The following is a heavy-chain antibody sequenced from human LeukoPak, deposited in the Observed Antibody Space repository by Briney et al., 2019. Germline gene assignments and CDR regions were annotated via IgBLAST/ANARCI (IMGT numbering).Heavy chain of an antibody. J-gene: IGHJ4*02. CDR3: ASSPRYCSSTSCYGDYFDH. V-gene: IGHV4-4*02. Sequence: PSGTLSLTCAVSGGSIISTNWWTWVRQPPGKGLDWIEEIYHTGGTNRNPSLQSRVTISVDKSKNQFSLSLSSVTAADTAVYYCASSPRYCSSTSCYGDYFDHWGQGTLVTVSS. CDR1: GGSIISTNW. D-gene: IGHD2-2*01. CDR2: IYHTGGT.